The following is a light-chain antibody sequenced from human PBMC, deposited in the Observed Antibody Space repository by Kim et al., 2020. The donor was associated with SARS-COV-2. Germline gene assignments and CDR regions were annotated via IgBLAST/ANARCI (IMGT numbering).Light chain of an antibody. V-gene: IGKV1-39*01. CDR1: DNIRSY. J-gene: IGKJ1*01. CDR2: HAS. Sequence: ASVGDRVAISCRASDNIRSYLNWYQQIPGRAPKLLIFHASTLQIGVPSRFSGSGSGTDYTLTISNLQPEDFATYYCEQSYSSPWTFGLGTKVEIK. CDR3: EQSYSSPWT.